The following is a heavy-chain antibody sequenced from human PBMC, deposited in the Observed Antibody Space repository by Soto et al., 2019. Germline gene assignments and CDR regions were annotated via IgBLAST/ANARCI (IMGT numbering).Heavy chain of an antibody. CDR2: IGTAGDT. J-gene: IGHJ6*02. CDR3: ARARNLEYSSSKYYYYGMDV. D-gene: IGHD6-6*01. V-gene: IGHV3-13*01. CDR1: GFTFSSYD. Sequence: PGGSLRLSCAASGFTFSSYDMHWVRQATGKGLEWVSAIGTAGDTYYPGSVKGRFTISRENAKNSLYLQMNSLRAEDTAVYYCARARNLEYSSSKYYYYGMDVWGQGTTVTVSS.